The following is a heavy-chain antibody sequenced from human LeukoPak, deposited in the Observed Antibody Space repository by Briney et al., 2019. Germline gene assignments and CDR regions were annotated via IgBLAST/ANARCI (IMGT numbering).Heavy chain of an antibody. CDR2: IWSEGTDK. CDR3: VRRIPQYNAMDV. CDR1: GFTFSRLD. J-gene: IGHJ6*02. D-gene: IGHD6-6*01. Sequence: GGSLRLSCAASGFTFSRLDMHWVRQAPGKGLEWVAVIWSEGTDKYYADSVRGRFTISRDNSKNTLYLQMNSLRAEDTAVYYSVRRIPQYNAMDVWGQGTTVIVSS. V-gene: IGHV3-33*01.